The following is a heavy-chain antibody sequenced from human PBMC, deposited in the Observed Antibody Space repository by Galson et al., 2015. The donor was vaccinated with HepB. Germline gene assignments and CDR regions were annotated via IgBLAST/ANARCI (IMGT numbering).Heavy chain of an antibody. CDR1: GFTFSDRY. J-gene: IGHJ4*02. D-gene: IGHD6-19*01. CDR3: VRIGYRRGLRGGF. V-gene: IGHV3-72*01. Sequence: SLRLSCAASGFTFSDRYMDWVRQTPGKGLEWVGRIKNKDNKYNTEYAASVKGRFTISRDDSQNTLYLQMNRLRTEDTAVYYCVRIGYRRGLRGGFWGQGTLVTLSS. CDR2: IKNKDNKYNT.